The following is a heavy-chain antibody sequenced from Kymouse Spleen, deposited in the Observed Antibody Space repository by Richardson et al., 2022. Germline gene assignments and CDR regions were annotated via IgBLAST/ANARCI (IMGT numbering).Heavy chain of an antibody. V-gene: IGHV4-34*01. D-gene: IGHD1-1*01,IGHD1-20*01,IGHD1-7*01. CDR3: ARQFPELEPLFDY. CDR2: INHSGST. Sequence: QVQLQQWGAGLLKPSETLSLTCAVYGGSFSGYYWSWIRQPPGKGLEWIGEINHSGSTNYNPSLKSRVTISVDTSKNQFSLKLSSVTAADTAVYYCARQFPELEPLFDYWGQGTLVTVSS. J-gene: IGHJ4*02. CDR1: GGSFSGYY.